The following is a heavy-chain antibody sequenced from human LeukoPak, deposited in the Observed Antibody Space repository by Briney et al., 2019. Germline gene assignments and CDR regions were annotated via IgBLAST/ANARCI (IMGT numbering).Heavy chain of an antibody. CDR3: ARYYCSGGSCLGTNWFDP. J-gene: IGHJ5*02. CDR1: GYTFTGYY. CDR2: ISPNSGGT. V-gene: IGHV1-2*06. Sequence: ASVKVSCKASGYTFTGYYMHWVRQAPGQGLEWMGRISPNSGGTNYAQKFQGRVTMTRDTSISTAYMELSRLRSDDTAVYYCARYYCSGGSCLGTNWFDPWGQGTLVTVSS. D-gene: IGHD2-15*01.